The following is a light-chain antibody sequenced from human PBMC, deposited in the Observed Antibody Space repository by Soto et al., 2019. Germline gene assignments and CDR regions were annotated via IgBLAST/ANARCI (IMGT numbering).Light chain of an antibody. J-gene: IGKJ1*01. Sequence: EIVLTQSPGTLSLSTGERATLSCRASQNIDINLVWYQQKPGQAPRLLIYGAFNRATGIPDRFSGSGSGTDFTLSISRLEPGDFGVYFCHQYGKSPRTFGQGTKVDIK. CDR3: HQYGKSPRT. CDR1: QNIDIN. CDR2: GAF. V-gene: IGKV3-20*01.